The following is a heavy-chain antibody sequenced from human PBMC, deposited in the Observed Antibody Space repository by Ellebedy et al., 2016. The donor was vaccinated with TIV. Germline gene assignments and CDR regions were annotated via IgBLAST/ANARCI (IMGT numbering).Heavy chain of an antibody. Sequence: SETLSLTCTVSGGSIGNYYWNWIRQSPGKGLEWIGYIYHSGSTYYNPSLQSRVTISVDRSNNQFSLKLSAVTAADTAVYYCARGPQRYCSGGSCYSLIWGQGTLVTVSS. CDR3: ARGPQRYCSGGSCYSLI. CDR1: GGSIGNYY. J-gene: IGHJ4*02. V-gene: IGHV4-59*12. CDR2: IYHSGST. D-gene: IGHD2-15*01.